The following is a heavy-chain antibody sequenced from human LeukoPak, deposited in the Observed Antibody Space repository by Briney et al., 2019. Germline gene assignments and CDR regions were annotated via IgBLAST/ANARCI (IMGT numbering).Heavy chain of an antibody. CDR1: GGSFSGYY. J-gene: IGHJ4*02. CDR2: INHSGST. Sequence: SETLSLTCAVYGGSFSGYYWSWIRQPPGKGLEWIGEINHSGSTNYNPPLKSRVTISVDTSKNQFSLKLSSVTAADTAVYYCAKARDSNIWYPFDYWGQGTLVTVSS. CDR3: AKARDSNIWYPFDY. D-gene: IGHD6-13*01. V-gene: IGHV4-34*01.